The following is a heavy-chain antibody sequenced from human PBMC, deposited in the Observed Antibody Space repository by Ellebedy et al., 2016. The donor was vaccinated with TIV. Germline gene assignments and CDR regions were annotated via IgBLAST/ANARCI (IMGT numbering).Heavy chain of an antibody. CDR1: GGSVGSNTYY. CDR2: VFYSGTM. J-gene: IGHJ4*02. V-gene: IGHV4-61*01. Sequence: SETLSLTCNVSGGSVGSNTYYWSWIRQSPGKGPECIGYVFYSGTMKYNPSLRSRVIISVDASKNQFSLKLTSLTAADTAVYYCAGGSGTTQFGFWGQGALVTVSS. D-gene: IGHD1-1*01. CDR3: AGGSGTTQFGF.